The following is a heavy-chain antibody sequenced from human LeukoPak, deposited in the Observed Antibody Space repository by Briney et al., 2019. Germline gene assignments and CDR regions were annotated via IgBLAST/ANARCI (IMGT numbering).Heavy chain of an antibody. CDR3: ARRISRLVATIPFDY. J-gene: IGHJ4*02. V-gene: IGHV4-31*03. CDR2: IYYSGST. Sequence: SQTLSLTCTVSGGSISSGGYYWSWIRQHPGKGLEWIGYIYYSGSTYYNPSLKSRVTISVDTSKNQFSLKLSSVTAADTAVYYCARRISRLVATIPFDYWGQGTLVTVSS. D-gene: IGHD2-21*01. CDR1: GGSISSGGYY.